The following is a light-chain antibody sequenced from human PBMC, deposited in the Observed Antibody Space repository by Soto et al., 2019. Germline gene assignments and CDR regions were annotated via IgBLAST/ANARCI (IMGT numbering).Light chain of an antibody. CDR3: QQYGYSPIT. CDR2: DTY. CDR1: QSVGGNS. Sequence: ETVLTESPGTLSLSPGERATVSCRASQSVGGNSLAWYQQRTGQAHRLLIYDTYKRATGIPDRFSGSGSGTDFTLTITGLEPEDFAVYYCQQYGYSPITFGQGTRLEI. J-gene: IGKJ5*01. V-gene: IGKV3-20*01.